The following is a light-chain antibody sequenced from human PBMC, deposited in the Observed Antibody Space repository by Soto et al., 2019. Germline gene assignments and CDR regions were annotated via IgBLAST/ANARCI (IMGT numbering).Light chain of an antibody. CDR1: QAIGSA. V-gene: IGKV1-13*02. CDR3: QQFNGFPFT. J-gene: IGKJ4*01. Sequence: IQLTQSPSSLSASVGDRVTITCRAGQAIGSALAWYQQKPGKAPKLLLYDASNLEAGVPSRFSGSGSGTDFTLTITSLRPEDFATYYCQQFNGFPFTFGGGTKLQIK. CDR2: DAS.